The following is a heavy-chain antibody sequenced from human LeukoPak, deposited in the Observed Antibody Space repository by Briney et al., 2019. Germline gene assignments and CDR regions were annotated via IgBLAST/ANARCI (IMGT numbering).Heavy chain of an antibody. V-gene: IGHV3-23*01. CDR3: AKNRGGSYYSGSDY. CDR1: GFTFSSYA. D-gene: IGHD1-26*01. J-gene: IGHJ4*02. Sequence: GGSLRLSCAASGFTFSSYAMNWVRQAPGKGLEWVSAVRGGDAGASYADSVKGRFTISRDNSKNTLYLQMNSLRAEDTAVYYCAKNRGGSYYSGSDYWGQGTLVTVS. CDR2: VRGGDAGA.